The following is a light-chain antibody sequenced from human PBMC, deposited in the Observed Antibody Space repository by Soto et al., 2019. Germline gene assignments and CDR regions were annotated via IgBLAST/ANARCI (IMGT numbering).Light chain of an antibody. Sequence: DIVMTQSPDSLAVSLGERATISCKTSQSVFYRSNNKNYLAWYQQKLGQPPKLVIFWASTREFGVPDRFSGSGSGTEFTLTISSLRAEDVALYYCQKYYTTPYTFGQGPSWRSN. J-gene: IGKJ2*01. CDR2: WAS. CDR3: QKYYTTPYT. V-gene: IGKV4-1*01. CDR1: QSVFYRSNNKNY.